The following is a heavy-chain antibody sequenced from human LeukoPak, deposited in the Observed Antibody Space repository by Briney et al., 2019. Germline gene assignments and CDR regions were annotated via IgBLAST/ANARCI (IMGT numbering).Heavy chain of an antibody. D-gene: IGHD3-3*01. CDR1: GGSISSYY. CDR2: IYYSGST. Sequence: SETLSLTCTVSGGSISSYYWSWIRQPPGKGLEWIGYIYYSGSTNYNPSLKSRVTISVDTSKNQFSLKLSSVTAADAAVYYCARGMSRTYYDFWSGAPSWYFDLWGRGTLVTVSS. V-gene: IGHV4-59*01. J-gene: IGHJ2*01. CDR3: ARGMSRTYYDFWSGAPSWYFDL.